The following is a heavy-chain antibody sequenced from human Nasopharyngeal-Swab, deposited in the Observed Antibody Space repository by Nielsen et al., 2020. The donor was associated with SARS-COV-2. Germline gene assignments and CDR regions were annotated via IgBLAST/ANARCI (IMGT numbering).Heavy chain of an antibody. CDR1: GFSLSPSAVG. CDR3: AHWGGSYYFGY. J-gene: IGHJ4*02. CDR2: IYWDDDK. V-gene: IGHV2-5*02. D-gene: IGHD1-26*01. Sequence: SGSTLVTPTQSLTLTCTFSGFSLSPSAVGVGWIRQPPGKALEWLALIYWDDDKRYSPSLKSRLTITKDTSKNQVVLTMTNMDPVDTATYYCAHWGGSYYFGYWGQGTLVTVSS.